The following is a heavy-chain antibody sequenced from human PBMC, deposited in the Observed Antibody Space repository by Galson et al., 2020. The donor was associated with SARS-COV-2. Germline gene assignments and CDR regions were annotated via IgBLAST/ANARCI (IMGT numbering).Heavy chain of an antibody. Sequence: QAGGSLRLSCAASGFTFDDYAMHWVRQAPGKGLEWVSLISWDGGSTYYADSVKGRFTISRDNSKNSLYLQMNSLRAEDTALYYCAKDIRGYSYYYGMDVWGQGTTVTVSS. V-gene: IGHV3-43D*03. CDR1: GFTFDDYA. CDR3: AKDIRGYSYYYGMDV. CDR2: ISWDGGST. D-gene: IGHD2-2*03. J-gene: IGHJ6*02.